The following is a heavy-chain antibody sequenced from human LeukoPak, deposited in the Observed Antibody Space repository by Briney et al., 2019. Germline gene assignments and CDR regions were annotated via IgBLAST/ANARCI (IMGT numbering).Heavy chain of an antibody. CDR1: GGSVSSSIYY. CDR2: IYYSGST. J-gene: IGHJ4*02. V-gene: IGHV4-39*01. D-gene: IGHD3-9*01. Sequence: PSETLSLTCTVSGGSVSSSIYYWGWIRQPPGKGLEWIGSIYYSGSTSYNPSLKSRVTISVDTSKNPFSLKLTSVTAADTAVYYCASRNDILTGYVFDFWGQGTLVTVSS. CDR3: ASRNDILTGYVFDF.